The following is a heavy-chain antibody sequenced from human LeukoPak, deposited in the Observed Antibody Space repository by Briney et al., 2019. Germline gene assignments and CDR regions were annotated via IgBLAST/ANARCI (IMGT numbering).Heavy chain of an antibody. V-gene: IGHV3-64D*06. Sequence: GGSLRLTCSASGFVFTIYTMYWVRQAPGKGPEYVSTISGSGNGFSIYYADSVKGRFTISRDDSKSILYLQMNGLRSEDTAVYYCVKDFGRIRGTPDSWGQGTLVTVSS. CDR3: VKDFGRIRGTPDS. CDR2: ISGSGNGFSI. CDR1: GFVFTIYT. J-gene: IGHJ4*02. D-gene: IGHD1-26*01.